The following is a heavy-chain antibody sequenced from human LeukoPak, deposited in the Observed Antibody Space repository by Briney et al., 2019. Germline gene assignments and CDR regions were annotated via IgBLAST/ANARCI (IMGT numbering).Heavy chain of an antibody. CDR2: ISSSSSYI. CDR1: GFTFSSYS. Sequence: SGGSLRLSCAASGFTFSSYSMNWVRQAPGKGLEWVSSISSSSSYIYYADSVKGRFTISRDNAKNSLYLQMNSLRAEDTAVYYCASSDIPVVPDNNWFGRWGQRTLVTVSS. J-gene: IGHJ5*02. V-gene: IGHV3-21*01. D-gene: IGHD2-2*01. CDR3: ASSDIPVVPDNNWFGR.